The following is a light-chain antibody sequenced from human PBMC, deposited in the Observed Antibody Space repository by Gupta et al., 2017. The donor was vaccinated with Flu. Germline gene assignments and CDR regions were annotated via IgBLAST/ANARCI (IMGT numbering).Light chain of an antibody. CDR3: AQSDDSLNVL. CDR2: NSY. CDR1: SSSIKIEP. V-gene: IGLV1-44*01. J-gene: IGLJ2*01. Sequence: HKLTITCSGSSSSIKIEPLPWYQQLPAPDPMPLNNNSYHRPAGVPARLSASKSSTSDSLPIISLQSDDDADDYYAQSDDSLNVLFGGGTKLTVL.